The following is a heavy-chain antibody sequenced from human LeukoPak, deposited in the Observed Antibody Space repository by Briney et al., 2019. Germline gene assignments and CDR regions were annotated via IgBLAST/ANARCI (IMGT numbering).Heavy chain of an antibody. CDR3: ARGPVMGFWSGYRYNWFDP. CDR2: IYYSGST. V-gene: IGHV4-59*01. CDR1: GGSISSYY. D-gene: IGHD3-3*01. J-gene: IGHJ5*02. Sequence: SETLSLTCTVSGGSISSYYWSWIRQPPGKGLEWIGYIYYSGSTNYNPSLKSRVTISVDTSKNQFSLKLSSVTAADTAVYYCARGPVMGFWSGYRYNWFDPWGRGTLVTVSS.